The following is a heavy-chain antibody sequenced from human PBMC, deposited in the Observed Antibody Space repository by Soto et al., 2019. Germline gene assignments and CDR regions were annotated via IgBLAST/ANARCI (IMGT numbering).Heavy chain of an antibody. J-gene: IGHJ5*01. D-gene: IGHD6-6*01. V-gene: IGHV4-34*01. CDR3: ARGEKKQFGA. Sequence: SENLSLTCAVYGGSFSGYYWTWIRQPPGKGLEWIGEINHSGTTNYNPSLKSRVTISVDTSKNQFSLKLSSVTAADTAVYYCARGEKKQFGAWGHRILVTVSS. CDR2: INHSGTT. CDR1: GGSFSGYY.